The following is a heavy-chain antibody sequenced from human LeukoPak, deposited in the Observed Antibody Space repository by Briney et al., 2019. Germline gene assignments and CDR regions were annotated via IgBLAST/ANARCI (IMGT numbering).Heavy chain of an antibody. V-gene: IGHV3-7*03. CDR2: VNRDGNEK. D-gene: IGHD3-9*01. CDR1: GFTFNRYW. J-gene: IGHJ3*02. Sequence: QPGGSLRLSCVASGFTFNRYWMIWVRQAPGKGLEWAANVNRDGNEKHYVDSVEGRFTISRDNAKNSLYLQMNTLRNEDTAVYYCVRDDGNRTGSTYFDAFDIWGRGTLVTVSS. CDR3: VRDDGNRTGSTYFDAFDI.